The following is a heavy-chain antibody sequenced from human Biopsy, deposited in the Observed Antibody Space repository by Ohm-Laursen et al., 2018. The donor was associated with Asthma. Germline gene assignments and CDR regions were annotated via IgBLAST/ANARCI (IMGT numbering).Heavy chain of an antibody. V-gene: IGHV4-39*07. J-gene: IGHJ5*01. D-gene: IGHD6-13*01. CDR2: IHKNGIG. CDR3: ARSLYSNSWQYVWFDS. Sequence: SDTLSLTCTVSGGSISSSSYYWGWIRQPPGKGLEWVGSIHKNGIGYYKSSLKSRLTISVDTSKNQFSLKVTSVTAADTAVYYCARSLYSNSWQYVWFDSWGQGTLVTVSS. CDR1: GGSISSSSYY.